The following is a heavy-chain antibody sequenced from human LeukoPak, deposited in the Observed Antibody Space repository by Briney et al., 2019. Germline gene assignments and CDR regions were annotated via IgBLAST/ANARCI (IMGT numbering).Heavy chain of an antibody. CDR1: GVTFSSYS. J-gene: IGHJ4*02. Sequence: GGSLRLSCAAAGVTFSSYSMNLVRQAPGKGLEWVSYISSSSSTIYYADSVKGRFTISRDNAKNSLYLQMNSLRDEDTAVYYCARASDYDILTGYSWYWGQGTLVTVSS. D-gene: IGHD3-9*01. CDR2: ISSSSSTI. CDR3: ARASDYDILTGYSWY. V-gene: IGHV3-48*02.